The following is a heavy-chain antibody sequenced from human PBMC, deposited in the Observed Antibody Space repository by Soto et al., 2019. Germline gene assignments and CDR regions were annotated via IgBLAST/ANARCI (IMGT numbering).Heavy chain of an antibody. Sequence: GGSLRLSCAASGFTFSSYAMHWVRQAPGKGLEWVAVISYDGSNKYYADSVKGRFTISRDNAKNSLYLQMNSLRAEDTAVYYCARVGSSGWFNWFDPWGQGTLVTVSS. V-gene: IGHV3-30-3*01. J-gene: IGHJ5*02. D-gene: IGHD6-19*01. CDR1: GFTFSSYA. CDR2: ISYDGSNK. CDR3: ARVGSSGWFNWFDP.